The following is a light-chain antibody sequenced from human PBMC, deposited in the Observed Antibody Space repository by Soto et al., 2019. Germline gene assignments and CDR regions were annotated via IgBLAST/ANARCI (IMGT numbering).Light chain of an antibody. CDR3: QQRSDWFT. J-gene: IGKJ5*01. Sequence: EIVLTQSPATLSLSPGERATLSFRASQSVSNFLAWYQQKPGQAPRLLIYDASNRATGIPVRFSGSGSGTDFTLTIGSLEPEDFALYYCQQRSDWFTFGQGTRLEIK. CDR1: QSVSNF. V-gene: IGKV3-11*01. CDR2: DAS.